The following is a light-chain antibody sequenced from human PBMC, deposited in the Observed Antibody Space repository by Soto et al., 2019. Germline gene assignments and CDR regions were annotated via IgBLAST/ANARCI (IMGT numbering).Light chain of an antibody. CDR3: QQYRSWPRT. CDR1: QSVSSK. Sequence: EIVMTQSPATLSVSPGERATLSCRASQSVSSKLAWYQQKPGQAPRLLIYGASTRATGIPARFSGSGSGTEFTLTISSLQSEDFAVYYCQQYRSWPRTFGQGTKVDI. CDR2: GAS. J-gene: IGKJ1*01. V-gene: IGKV3-15*01.